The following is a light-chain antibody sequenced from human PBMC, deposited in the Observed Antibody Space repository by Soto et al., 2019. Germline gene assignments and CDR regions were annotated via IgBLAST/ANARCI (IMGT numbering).Light chain of an antibody. CDR1: QSVNSY. V-gene: IGKV3-11*01. CDR2: DAS. J-gene: IGKJ4*01. Sequence: EIVLTQSPATLSLSPGERATLSCRAGQSVNSYLAWYQQKPGQGPRLLIYDASNRATGIPARFSGSGSGTDFTLTISSLEPEDFAVYYCQQRSNWPALTFGGGTKVDIK. CDR3: QQRSNWPALT.